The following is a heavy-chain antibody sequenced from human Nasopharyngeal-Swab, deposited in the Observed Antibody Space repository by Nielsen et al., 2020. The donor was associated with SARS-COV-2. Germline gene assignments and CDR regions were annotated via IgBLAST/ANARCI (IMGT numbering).Heavy chain of an antibody. CDR3: AASLPYDSSGYYS. Sequence: WVGQAPGQRLEWIGWIVVGSGNTNYAQKFQERVTITRDMSTSTAYMELSGLRSEDTAVYYCAASLPYDSSGYYSWGQGTLVTVSS. CDR2: IVVGSGNT. V-gene: IGHV1-58*01. D-gene: IGHD3-22*01. J-gene: IGHJ4*02.